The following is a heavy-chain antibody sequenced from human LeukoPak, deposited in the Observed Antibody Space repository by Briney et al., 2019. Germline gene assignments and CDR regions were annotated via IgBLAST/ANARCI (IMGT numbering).Heavy chain of an antibody. V-gene: IGHV3-30-3*01. J-gene: IGHJ3*02. Sequence: GGSLRLSCAASGFTFSSYAMHWVRQAPGKGLEWVAVISYDGSNKYYADSVKGRFTISRDNSKNTLYLQMNSLRAEDTAVYYCAKVPEAAADAFDIWGQGTMVTVSS. CDR3: AKVPEAAADAFDI. D-gene: IGHD6-13*01. CDR1: GFTFSSYA. CDR2: ISYDGSNK.